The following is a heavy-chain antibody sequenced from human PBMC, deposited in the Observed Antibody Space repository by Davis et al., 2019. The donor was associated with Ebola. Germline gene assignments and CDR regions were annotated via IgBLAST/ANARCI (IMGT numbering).Heavy chain of an antibody. CDR2: ISGSGGST. D-gene: IGHD2-2*01. CDR3: ARDRGCSSTSCYPYYYYYGMDV. J-gene: IGHJ6*02. CDR1: GFTFSSYA. Sequence: GESLKISCAASGFTFSSYAMSWVRQAPGKGLEWVSAISGSGGSTYYPDSVKGRFTISRDNAKNSLYLQMNSLRDEDTAVYYCARDRGCSSTSCYPYYYYYGMDVWGQGTTVTVSS. V-gene: IGHV3-23*01.